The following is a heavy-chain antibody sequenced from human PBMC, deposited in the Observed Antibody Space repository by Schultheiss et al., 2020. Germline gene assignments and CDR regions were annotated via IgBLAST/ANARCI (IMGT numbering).Heavy chain of an antibody. CDR1: GFTFSSYA. Sequence: GGSLRLSCAASGFTFSSYAMSWVRQAPGKGLEWVAVISYDGSYKYYADSVKGRFTISRDNSKNTLYLQMSSLRAEDTAVYYCAKVAGDIVVEPTAIYYHYFMDVWGKGTTVTVSS. CDR2: ISYDGSYK. J-gene: IGHJ6*03. CDR3: AKVAGDIVVEPTAIYYHYFMDV. D-gene: IGHD2-2*01. V-gene: IGHV3-30*18.